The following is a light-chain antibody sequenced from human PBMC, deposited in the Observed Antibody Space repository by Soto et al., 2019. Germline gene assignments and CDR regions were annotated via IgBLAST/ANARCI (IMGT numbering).Light chain of an antibody. Sequence: QSELTQPPSVSGAPGQRVTISCTGSSSNIGAGYDVHWYQQLPGTAPKLLIYGNSNRPSGVPDRFSGSKSGTSASLAITGLQAEDEADYSCQSYDSSLSGYVFGTGTKLTVL. V-gene: IGLV1-40*01. CDR1: SSNIGAGYD. CDR3: QSYDSSLSGYV. CDR2: GNS. J-gene: IGLJ1*01.